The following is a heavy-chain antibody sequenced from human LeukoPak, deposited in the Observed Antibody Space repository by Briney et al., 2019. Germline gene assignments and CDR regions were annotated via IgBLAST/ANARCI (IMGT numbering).Heavy chain of an antibody. CDR3: ARHLPVRAGAARFLDY. Sequence: SETLSLNCTVSGVSISGYYWIWIRQPPGKALQWIGYINGSGSTDYNPSLKSRVTISVDMSNNQVSLKLSSVTTADTAIYYCARHLPVRAGAARFLDYWGQGTLVTVSS. D-gene: IGHD4/OR15-4a*01. V-gene: IGHV4-59*08. CDR1: GVSISGYY. J-gene: IGHJ4*02. CDR2: INGSGST.